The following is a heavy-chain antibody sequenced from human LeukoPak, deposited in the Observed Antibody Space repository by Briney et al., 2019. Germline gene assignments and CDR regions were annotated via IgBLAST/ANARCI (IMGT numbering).Heavy chain of an antibody. D-gene: IGHD3-9*01. J-gene: IGHJ4*02. V-gene: IGHV3-30*18. CDR1: GFTFSSYG. Sequence: GGSLRLSCAASGFTFSSYGMHWVRQAPGKGLEWVAVISYDGSKKYYADSVKGRFTISRDNSKNTLYLQMNSLRAEDTAVYYCAKPRTEGYDIWYYFDCWGQGTLVTVSS. CDR3: AKPRTEGYDIWYYFDC. CDR2: ISYDGSKK.